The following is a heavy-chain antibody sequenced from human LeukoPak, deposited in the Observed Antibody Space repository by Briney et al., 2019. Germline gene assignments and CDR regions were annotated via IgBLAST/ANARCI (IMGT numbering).Heavy chain of an antibody. CDR3: ATGGFTFGGVIANLTYYYYGMDV. D-gene: IGHD3-16*02. CDR1: GYTLTELS. J-gene: IGHJ6*02. Sequence: GASVKVSCKVSGYTLTELSMHWVRQAPGKGLEWMGGFDPEDGETIYAQKFQGRVTMTEDTSTDTAYMELSSLRSEDTAVYYCATGGFTFGGVIANLTYYYYGMDVWGQGTTVTVSS. CDR2: FDPEDGET. V-gene: IGHV1-24*01.